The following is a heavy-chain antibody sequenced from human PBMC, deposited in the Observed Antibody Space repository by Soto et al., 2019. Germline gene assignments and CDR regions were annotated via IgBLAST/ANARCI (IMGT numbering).Heavy chain of an antibody. D-gene: IGHD5-18*01. V-gene: IGHV3-48*03. Sequence: GSLRLSCAASGFTFSSYEMNWVRQAPGKGLEWVSYISSSGSTIYYADSVKGRFTISRDNAKNSLYLQMNSLRAEDTAVYYCARGHVATAMVYYYYYYGMDVWGQGTTVTVSS. CDR2: ISSSGSTI. J-gene: IGHJ6*02. CDR1: GFTFSSYE. CDR3: ARGHVATAMVYYYYYYGMDV.